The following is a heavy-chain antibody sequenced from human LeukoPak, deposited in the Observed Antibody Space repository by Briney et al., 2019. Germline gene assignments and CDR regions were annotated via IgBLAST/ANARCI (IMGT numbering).Heavy chain of an antibody. CDR2: IYYSGST. V-gene: IGHV4-59*08. D-gene: IGHD5-18*01. CDR3: ARLVQLWLGPDY. CDR1: GDSISSYY. Sequence: PSETLSLTCTVSGDSISSYYWSWIREPPGKGVEWIGDIYYSGSTNYNPSLKSRVSISVDTSKNQISLKLSSVTAADTAVYYCARLVQLWLGPDYWGQGTLVIVSS. J-gene: IGHJ4*02.